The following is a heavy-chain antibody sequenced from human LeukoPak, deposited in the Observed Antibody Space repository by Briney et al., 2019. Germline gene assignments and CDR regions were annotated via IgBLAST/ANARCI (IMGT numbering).Heavy chain of an antibody. J-gene: IGHJ4*02. D-gene: IGHD3-9*01. CDR2: ISSSGSTI. CDR3: ARYSRVLRYFDWLPNFDY. Sequence: PGGSLRLSCAASGFTFSSYEMNWVRQAPGKGLEWVSYISSSGSTIYYADSVKGRFTISRDNAKNSLYLQMNSLRAEDTAVYYRARYSRVLRYFDWLPNFDYWGQGTLVTVSS. CDR1: GFTFSSYE. V-gene: IGHV3-48*03.